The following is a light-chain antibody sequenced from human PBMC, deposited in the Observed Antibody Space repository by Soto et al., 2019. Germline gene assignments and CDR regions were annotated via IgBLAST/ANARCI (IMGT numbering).Light chain of an antibody. CDR2: GAS. J-gene: IGKJ2*01. Sequence: EIVMTQSPATLSVSPGERATLSCRASQSISSDVAWYQQKPGQAPRLLIYGASTTATGIPARFSGSGSGTEFTLTISSLQSGDFAVYNCQQYNKWPRTFGQGTKVEIK. V-gene: IGKV3-15*01. CDR3: QQYNKWPRT. CDR1: QSISSD.